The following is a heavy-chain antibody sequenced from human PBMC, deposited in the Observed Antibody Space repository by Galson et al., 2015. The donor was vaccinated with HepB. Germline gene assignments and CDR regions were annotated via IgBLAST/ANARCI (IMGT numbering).Heavy chain of an antibody. CDR3: TRHGAKRESPPFDY. Sequence: SLRLSCAASGFTFSGSAMHWVRQASGKGLEWVGRIRSKANSYATAYAASVKGRFTISRDDSKNTAYLQMNSLKTEDTAVYYCTRHGAKRESPPFDYWGQGTLVTVSP. D-gene: IGHD1-26*01. J-gene: IGHJ4*02. CDR1: GFTFSGSA. V-gene: IGHV3-73*01. CDR2: IRSKANSYAT.